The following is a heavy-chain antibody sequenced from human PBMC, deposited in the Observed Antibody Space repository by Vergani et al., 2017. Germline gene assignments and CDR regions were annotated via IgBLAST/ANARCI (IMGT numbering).Heavy chain of an antibody. J-gene: IGHJ5*02. V-gene: IGHV4-59*02. CDR2: LSTTGGA. D-gene: IGHD6-13*01. CDR3: AGDTHSWQRADR. Sequence: QAQLQESGPGLVKPSETLSLTCHVFGVSVTDYNCNWIRQAPGKGLEWIGSLSTTGGATHARHNPSLKSRVSISVDTSKSPFSLRLTSVTAADSAIYYCAGDTHSWQRADRWGQGLLVSVSS. CDR1: GVSVTDYN.